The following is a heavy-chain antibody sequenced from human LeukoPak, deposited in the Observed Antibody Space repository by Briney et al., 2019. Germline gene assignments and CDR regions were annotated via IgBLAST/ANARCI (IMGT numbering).Heavy chain of an antibody. CDR3: ARVHGGYDY. J-gene: IGHJ4*02. CDR2: IIPILGIA. D-gene: IGHD3-10*01. Sequence: ASVKVSCKASGYTFTSYGISWVRQAPGQGLEWMGRIIPILGIANYAQKFQGRVTITADKSTSTAYMELSSLRSEDTAVYYCARVHGGYDYWGQGTLVTVSS. V-gene: IGHV1-69*04. CDR1: GYTFTSYG.